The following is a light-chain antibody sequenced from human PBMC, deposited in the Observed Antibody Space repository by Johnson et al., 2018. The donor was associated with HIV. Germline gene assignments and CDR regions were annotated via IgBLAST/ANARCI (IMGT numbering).Light chain of an antibody. J-gene: IGLJ1*01. CDR1: SSNIGNNY. CDR3: ATWDRSLSAGGG. V-gene: IGLV1-51*01. Sequence: QSVLTQPPSVSAAPGQKVTISCSGSSSNIGNNYVSWYQQLPGTAPKLLIYDNNKRPSGIPDRFSGSKSGTSATLGITGLQTGDEAAYYCATWDRSLSAGGGFGTGTKVTVL. CDR2: DNN.